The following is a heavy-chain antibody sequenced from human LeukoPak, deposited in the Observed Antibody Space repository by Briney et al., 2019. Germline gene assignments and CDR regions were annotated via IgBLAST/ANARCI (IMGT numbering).Heavy chain of an antibody. V-gene: IGHV3-15*05. D-gene: IGHD3-3*01. CDR2: IKSKNDGGTT. CDR3: TTFPSGFDI. J-gene: IGHJ3*02. CDR1: GFTFSNAW. Sequence: GGSLRLSCTASGFTFSNAWMSWVRQAPGKGLEWVGRIKSKNDGGTTDYAAPVKGRVTISRDDSKNTLYLQMNSLKTEDTALYYCTTFPSGFDIWGQGTMVTVST.